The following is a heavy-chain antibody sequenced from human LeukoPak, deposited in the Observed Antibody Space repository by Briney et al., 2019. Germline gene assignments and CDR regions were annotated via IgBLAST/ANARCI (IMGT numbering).Heavy chain of an antibody. CDR2: VKGGRATT. V-gene: IGHV3-43*02. Sequence: PGGSLRLSCAASGFTFHNYAMHWVRQAPGRSLEWVSLVKGGRATTYADSVKGRFTISRDNSKNSLYLQMNSLRSEDTALYFCAKDIGTGWSFDYWGQGILVTVSS. J-gene: IGHJ4*02. CDR1: GFTFHNYA. D-gene: IGHD6-19*01. CDR3: AKDIGTGWSFDY.